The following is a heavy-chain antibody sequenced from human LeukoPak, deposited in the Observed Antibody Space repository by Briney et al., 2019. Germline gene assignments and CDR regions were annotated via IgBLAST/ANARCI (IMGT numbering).Heavy chain of an antibody. V-gene: IGHV4-59*01. D-gene: IGHD4-17*01. CDR3: ARVRNGDLRVLDP. J-gene: IGHJ5*02. Sequence: SGGSLRLSCAASGYTFSAYTIKSVRLAPGKGLEWIGYISYSGSTNYSPSLKSRVTISVDTSKNQFSLKLTCVSAADTAVYYCARVRNGDLRVLDPWGQGTLVTVSS. CDR1: GYTFSAYT. CDR2: ISYSGST.